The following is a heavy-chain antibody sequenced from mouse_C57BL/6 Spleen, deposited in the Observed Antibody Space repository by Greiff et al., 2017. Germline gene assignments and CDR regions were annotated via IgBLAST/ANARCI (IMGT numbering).Heavy chain of an antibody. J-gene: IGHJ2*01. V-gene: IGHV1-80*01. D-gene: IGHD2-4*01. CDR3: ARAMTTRYYFDY. CDR1: GYAFSSYW. CDR2: IYPGDGDT. Sequence: VQLQQSGAELVKPGASVKISCKASGYAFSSYWMNWVKQRPGKGLEWIGQIYPGDGDTNYNGKFKGKATLTADKSSSTAYMQLSSLTSEDSAVYFCARAMTTRYYFDYWGQGTTLTVSS.